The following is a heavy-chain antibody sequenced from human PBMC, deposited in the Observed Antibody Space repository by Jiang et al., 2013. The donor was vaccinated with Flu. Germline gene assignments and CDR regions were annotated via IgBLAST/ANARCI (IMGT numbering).Heavy chain of an antibody. CDR3: AKLGQGGLQVDY. Sequence: QLLESGGGVVQPGRSLRLSCAASGFTFSSYGMHWVRQAPGKGLEWVAVISYDGSNKYYADSVKGRFTISRDNSKNTLYLQMNSLRAEDTAVYYCAKLGQGGLQVDYWGQGTLVTV. CDR2: ISYDGSNK. J-gene: IGHJ4*02. CDR1: GFTFSSYG. V-gene: IGHV3-30*18. D-gene: IGHD5-24*01.